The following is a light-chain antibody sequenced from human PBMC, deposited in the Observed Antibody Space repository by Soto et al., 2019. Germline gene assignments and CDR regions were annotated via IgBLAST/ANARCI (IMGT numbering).Light chain of an antibody. Sequence: DIVMTQSPDSLAVSLGERATINCKSSQSVLYSSNNKNYLAWYQQKQGQPPKLLIYWASTRESGVPDRFSGRGSGTDFTLTISSLQAEDVEVYYCQQYYTALWTFGQGTKVEIK. CDR1: QSVLYSSNNKNY. J-gene: IGKJ1*01. V-gene: IGKV4-1*01. CDR2: WAS. CDR3: QQYYTALWT.